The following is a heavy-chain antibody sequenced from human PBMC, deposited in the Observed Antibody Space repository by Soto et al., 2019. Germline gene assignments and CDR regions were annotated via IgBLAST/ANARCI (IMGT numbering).Heavy chain of an antibody. V-gene: IGHV1-69*02. CDR2: IIPILGIA. J-gene: IGHJ6*02. CDR3: ARSSLDGMDV. D-gene: IGHD2-2*01. CDR1: GRIFSSYS. Sequence: QVQLGQTGAGVEKPWSSGKVSSQASGRIFSSYSIRLVRQAPGQGLEWMGRIIPILGIANYAQKLEGRVTITADKSTSTAYMELSSLRSEDKAMYYCARSSLDGMDVWGQGTTVTVSS.